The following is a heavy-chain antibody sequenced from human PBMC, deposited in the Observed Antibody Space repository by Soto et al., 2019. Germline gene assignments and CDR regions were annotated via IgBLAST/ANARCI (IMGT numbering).Heavy chain of an antibody. J-gene: IGHJ5*02. CDR3: ARAQSSTVITSTHFDP. CDR1: GFTFTSHA. Sequence: GGSLRLSCAASGFTFTSHAMNWVRQAPGKGLEWVAIISYDGSTRYYADSVKGRCTISRDNANNTVYLHLNSLRGEDTAVYYCARAQSSTVITSTHFDPWGQGTLVTVSS. V-gene: IGHV3-30-3*01. D-gene: IGHD4-17*01. CDR2: ISYDGSTR.